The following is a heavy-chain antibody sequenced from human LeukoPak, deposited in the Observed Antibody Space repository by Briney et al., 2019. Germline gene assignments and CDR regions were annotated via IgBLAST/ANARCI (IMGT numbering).Heavy chain of an antibody. D-gene: IGHD2-2*01. CDR3: AREGTKAGYCSSTSCSNWFDP. V-gene: IGHV1-69*05. CDR1: GGTFSSYA. Sequence: KVSCKASGGTFSSYAISWVRQAPGQGLEWMGRIIPIFGTANYAQKFQGRVTITTDESTSTAYMELSSLRSEDTAVYYCAREGTKAGYCSSTSCSNWFDPWGQGTLVTVSS. J-gene: IGHJ5*02. CDR2: IIPIFGTA.